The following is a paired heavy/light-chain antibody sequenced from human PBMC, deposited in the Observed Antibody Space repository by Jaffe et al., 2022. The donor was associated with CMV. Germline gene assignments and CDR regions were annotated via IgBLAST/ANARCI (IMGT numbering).Light chain of an antibody. CDR3: QVWDTSSDHTWV. Sequence: SYVLTQPPSVSLAPGKTASLTCGGDNIATKSVHWYQQKAGQAPVLVIYYNNERPSGIPERFSGSNSGNTATLTISRVEAGDEADYYCQVWDTSSDHTWVFGGGTKLTVL. J-gene: IGLJ2*01. CDR2: YNN. V-gene: IGLV3-21*01. CDR1: NIATKS.
Heavy chain of an antibody. CDR3: ARSSAMINFHFES. D-gene: IGHD5-18*01. V-gene: IGHV1-69*01. Sequence: QVQLVQSGAEVKKPGSSVKVSCKASGGTFNRYAINWVRQAPGQGLEWMGGIIPIFGTVKYAQKFQDRVTFTADESSKTAYMDLSSLRSEDTAVFYCARSSAMINFHFESWGQGTLVTVSS. CDR1: GGTFNRYA. J-gene: IGHJ4*02. CDR2: IIPIFGTV.